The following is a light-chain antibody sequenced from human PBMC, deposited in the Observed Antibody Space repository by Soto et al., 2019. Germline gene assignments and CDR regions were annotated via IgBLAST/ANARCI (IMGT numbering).Light chain of an antibody. CDR1: SSNIGSNY. Sequence: QSVLTQPPSASGTPGQRVTISCSGSSSNIGSNYVYWYQQLPGTAPKLLIYRNNQRPSGVPDRFSGSKSGTSASLAISGLRSEYEADYYCAAWDDSLSDVVFGGGTQLTVL. CDR2: RNN. V-gene: IGLV1-47*01. CDR3: AAWDDSLSDVV. J-gene: IGLJ2*01.